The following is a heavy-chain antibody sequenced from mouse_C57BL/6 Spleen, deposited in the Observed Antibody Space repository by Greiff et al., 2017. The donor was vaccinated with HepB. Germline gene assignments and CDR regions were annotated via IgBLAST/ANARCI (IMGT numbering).Heavy chain of an antibody. CDR1: GYTFTSYW. V-gene: IGHV1-64*01. CDR3: ASGTTVATGAMDY. Sequence: VQLQQPGAELVKPGASVKLSCKASGYTFTSYWMHWVKQRPGQGLEWIGMIHPNSGSTNYNEKFKSKATLTVDKSSSPAYMQLSSLTSEDSAVYYCASGTTVATGAMDYWGQGTSVTVSS. CDR2: IHPNSGST. J-gene: IGHJ4*01. D-gene: IGHD1-1*01.